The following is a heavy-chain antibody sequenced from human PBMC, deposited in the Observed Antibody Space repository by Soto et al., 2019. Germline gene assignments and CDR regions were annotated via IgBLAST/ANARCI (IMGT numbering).Heavy chain of an antibody. CDR3: AREGRCSSTSCYGSYGMDV. V-gene: IGHV1-8*01. J-gene: IGHJ6*02. CDR1: GYTFTSYD. D-gene: IGHD2-2*01. Sequence: ASVKVSCKASGYTFTSYDINWVRQATGQGLEWMGWMNPNSGNTGYAQKFQGRVTMTRNTSISTAYMELSSLRSEDTAVYYCAREGRCSSTSCYGSYGMDVWCQGTTVTVSS. CDR2: MNPNSGNT.